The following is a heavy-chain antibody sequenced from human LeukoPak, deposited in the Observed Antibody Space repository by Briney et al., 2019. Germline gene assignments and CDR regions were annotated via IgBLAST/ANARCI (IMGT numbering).Heavy chain of an antibody. Sequence: SETPSLTCTVSGGSISSYYWSWIRQPPGKGLEWIGYMYYSGSTNYNPSLKSRVTISVDTSKNQLSLKLSSVTAADTAMYYCARVPRTVATIFDYWGQGTLVTVSS. V-gene: IGHV4-59*01. CDR3: ARVPRTVATIFDY. CDR1: GGSISSYY. D-gene: IGHD5-12*01. J-gene: IGHJ4*02. CDR2: MYYSGST.